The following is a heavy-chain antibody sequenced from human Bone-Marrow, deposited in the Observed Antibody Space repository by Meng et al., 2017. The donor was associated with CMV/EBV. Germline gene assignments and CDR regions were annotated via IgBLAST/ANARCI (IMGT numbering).Heavy chain of an antibody. CDR1: GGTFSSYA. J-gene: IGHJ5*02. D-gene: IGHD4-11*01. CDR2: IIPIFGTA. Sequence: SVKVSCKASGGTFSSYAISWVRQAPGQGLEWMGGIIPIFGTANYAQKFQGRVTITTDESTSTAYMELSSQRSEDTAVYYCARRSYSVNWFDPWGQGTLVTVSS. CDR3: ARRSYSVNWFDP. V-gene: IGHV1-69*05.